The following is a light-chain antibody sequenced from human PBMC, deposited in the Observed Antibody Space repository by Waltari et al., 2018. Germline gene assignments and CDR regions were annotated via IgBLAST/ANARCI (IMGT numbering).Light chain of an antibody. CDR2: AVS. V-gene: IGLV2-11*01. CDR3: CSYAGSYTYV. J-gene: IGLJ1*01. CDR1: SSHVGGYDY. Sequence: QSALTQPRSVPGSPGLSVPVSCTVTSSHVGGYDYVSWYQQHPGTAPNLMIYAVSTRPSGVPDRFSGSKSGNTASLTISGLQAEDEADYYCCSYAGSYTYVFGTGTKVTVL.